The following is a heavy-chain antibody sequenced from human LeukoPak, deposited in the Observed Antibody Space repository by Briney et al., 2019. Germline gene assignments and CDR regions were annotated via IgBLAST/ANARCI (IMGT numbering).Heavy chain of an antibody. J-gene: IGHJ1*01. V-gene: IGHV3-48*04. CDR2: ITSGGLTK. CDR1: GYTFSTYP. D-gene: IGHD3-22*01. CDR3: ARSAPNDYDSSGYHSYFQH. Sequence: GGSLRLSCVASGYTFSTYPMNWVRQAPGKGLEWLSYITSGGLTKYYADSVKGRFTVSRDNAKNSLYLQMDSLRAEDTAMYYCARSAPNDYDSSGYHSYFQHWGQGTLVTVSS.